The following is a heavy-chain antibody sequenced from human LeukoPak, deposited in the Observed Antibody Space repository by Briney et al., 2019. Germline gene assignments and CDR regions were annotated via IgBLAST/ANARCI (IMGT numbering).Heavy chain of an antibody. J-gene: IGHJ4*02. CDR3: ARGRYGDYH. D-gene: IGHD4-17*01. CDR1: GFTFTNYW. CDR2: INPDGSTT. V-gene: IGHV3-74*01. Sequence: PAGSLRLSCAASGFTFTNYWMFWVRQAPGKGLVWVSGINPDGSTTTYADSVKGRFTISRENAKSTLYLHMNILRVEDTAVYYCARGRYGDYHWGQGILVTVSS.